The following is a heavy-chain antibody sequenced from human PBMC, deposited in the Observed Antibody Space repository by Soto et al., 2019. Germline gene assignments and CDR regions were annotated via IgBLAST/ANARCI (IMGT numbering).Heavy chain of an antibody. Sequence: GGSLRLSCAASGLTFRSYWMHWVRQAPGKGLVWVSRINTDGSVAMYVDSVKGRFTISRDNAKNTLYLHMNSLRAEDTAVYYCVRDMRLWRLDSWGQGNLVTVSS. CDR2: INTDGSVA. V-gene: IGHV3-74*03. D-gene: IGHD2-21*01. CDR1: GLTFRSYW. J-gene: IGHJ4*02. CDR3: VRDMRLWRLDS.